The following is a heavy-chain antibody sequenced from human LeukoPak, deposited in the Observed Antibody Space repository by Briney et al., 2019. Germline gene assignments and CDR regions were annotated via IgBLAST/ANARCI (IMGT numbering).Heavy chain of an antibody. V-gene: IGHV3-48*01. CDR2: ISSGGSVM. CDR1: GYTFSDYT. J-gene: IGHJ4*02. Sequence: PGGSLRLSCGASGYTFSDYTMNWDRQAPGKGPEWISYISSGGSVMHYADSVKGRFTISRDNVENSLYLQMNSLRVEDTAVYYCTRDLEYWGQGVLVTVSS. CDR3: TRDLEY.